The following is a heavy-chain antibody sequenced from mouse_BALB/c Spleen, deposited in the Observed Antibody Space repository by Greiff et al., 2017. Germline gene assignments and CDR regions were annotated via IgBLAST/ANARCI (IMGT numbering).Heavy chain of an antibody. CDR2: IRNKANGYTT. CDR3: ARGGIYYDYDGYAMDD. CDR1: GFTFTDYY. V-gene: IGHV7-3*02. J-gene: IGHJ4*01. D-gene: IGHD2-4*01. Sequence: EVMLVESGGGLVQPGGSLRLSCATSGFTFTDYYMSWVRQPPGKALEWLGFIRNKANGYTTEYSASVKGRFTISRDNSQSILYLQMNTLRAEDSATYYCARGGIYYDYDGYAMDDWGQGTSVTVSS.